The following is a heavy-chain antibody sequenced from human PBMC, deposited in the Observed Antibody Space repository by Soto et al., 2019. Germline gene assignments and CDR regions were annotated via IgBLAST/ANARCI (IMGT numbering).Heavy chain of an antibody. CDR2: ISPKSGGT. J-gene: IGHJ4*02. V-gene: IGHV1-2*02. CDR1: GYSFIDYY. CDR3: ARPPGYISDWYYFDL. Sequence: QVQLVQSGAEVKKPGASVKVSCEASGYSFIDYYIHWVRQAPGQGFEWMGRISPKSGGTNYAQKFEGRVTMTWDTSLITAYMELSSLKSDDTAVYYCARPPGYISDWYYFDLWGQGTRVTVSS. D-gene: IGHD3-9*01.